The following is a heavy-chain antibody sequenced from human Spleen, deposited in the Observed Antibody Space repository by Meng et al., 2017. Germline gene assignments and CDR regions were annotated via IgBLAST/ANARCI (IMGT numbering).Heavy chain of an antibody. Sequence: ASVKVSCKASGYTFTSYDINWVRQATGQGREWMGWMNPNSGNTGYAQKFQGRVTITRNTSISTAYMELSSLRSEDTAVYYCARGSGSYSLDAFDIWGQGTMVTVSS. D-gene: IGHD1-26*01. CDR1: GYTFTSYD. CDR3: ARGSGSYSLDAFDI. CDR2: MNPNSGNT. J-gene: IGHJ3*02. V-gene: IGHV1-8*03.